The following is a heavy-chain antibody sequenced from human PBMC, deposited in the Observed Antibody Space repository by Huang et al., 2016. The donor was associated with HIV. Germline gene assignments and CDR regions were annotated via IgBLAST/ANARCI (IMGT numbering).Heavy chain of an antibody. CDR2: INRYGSDT. Sequence: EVQLVESGGGLVQPGGSLRLSCAASGFTFRNHWMHWVRQAPGKGLEWVVRINRYGSDTSHADSVKGRFTISRDNAQNTVHLHMNSLRAEDTAVYFCAKNPSITAVDSDYYYYYMDVWGKGTTVTVS. D-gene: IGHD6-13*01. V-gene: IGHV3-74*01. J-gene: IGHJ6*03. CDR3: AKNPSITAVDSDYYYYYMDV. CDR1: GFTFRNHW.